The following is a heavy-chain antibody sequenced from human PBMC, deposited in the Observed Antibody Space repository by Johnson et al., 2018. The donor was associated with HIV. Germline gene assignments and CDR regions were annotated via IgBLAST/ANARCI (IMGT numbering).Heavy chain of an antibody. D-gene: IGHD5-12*01. CDR3: AKGEAQEGWIQVGSYAFDF. CDR1: GFTFSSYG. V-gene: IGHV3-30*18. J-gene: IGHJ3*01. CDR2: ISYDGSNK. Sequence: QVQLVESGGGVVQPGRSLRLSCAASGFTFSSYGMHWVRQAPGKGLEWVAVISYDGSNKYYADFVMGRFPITRHNSRNTVYLEMRNLRTEETAVYYCAKGEAQEGWIQVGSYAFDFWGRGTMVTVSS.